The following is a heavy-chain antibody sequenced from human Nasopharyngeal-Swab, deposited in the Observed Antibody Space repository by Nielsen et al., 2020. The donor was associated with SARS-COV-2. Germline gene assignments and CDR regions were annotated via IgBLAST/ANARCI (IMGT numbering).Heavy chain of an antibody. D-gene: IGHD3-10*01. J-gene: IGHJ4*02. CDR2: INYSGNN. CDR3: ARGRARITMVRGVRQQHFDY. Sequence: RQAPGKGLEWIEYINYSGNNYHNPSLKSRLTISVDTSKNQFSLMLSSVTAADTAVYYCARGRARITMVRGVRQQHFDYWGQGTLVTVSS. V-gene: IGHV4-31*02.